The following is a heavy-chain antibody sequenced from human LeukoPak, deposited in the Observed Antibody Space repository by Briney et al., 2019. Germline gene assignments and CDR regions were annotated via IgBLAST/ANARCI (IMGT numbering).Heavy chain of an antibody. J-gene: IGHJ4*02. D-gene: IGHD2/OR15-2a*01. CDR3: AREGPRGNSQFDY. CDR2: ISYDGSNK. V-gene: IGHV3-30*04. CDR1: GFTFSSYA. Sequence: GGSLRLSCAASGFTFSSYAMHWVRQAPGKGLEWVAVISYDGSNKYYADSVKGRLTVSRDNSKNTLYLQMNSLRAEDTAVYYCAREGPRGNSQFDYWGQGTLVTASS.